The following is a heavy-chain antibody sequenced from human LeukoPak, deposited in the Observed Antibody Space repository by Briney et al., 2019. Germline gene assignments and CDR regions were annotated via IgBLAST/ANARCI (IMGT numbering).Heavy chain of an antibody. J-gene: IGHJ6*03. D-gene: IGHD2-15*01. Sequence: GGSLRLSCAASGFTFSSYCMNWVRQAPGKGLEWVSSISSSSSYIYYADSMDGRFTISRDNTKNTVYLLMNSLRTEDTAVYDWGRSRRINASLYYYMDVWGKGTTVTVSS. CDR1: GFTFSSYC. V-gene: IGHV3-21*04. CDR3: GRSRRINASLYYYMDV. CDR2: ISSSSSYI.